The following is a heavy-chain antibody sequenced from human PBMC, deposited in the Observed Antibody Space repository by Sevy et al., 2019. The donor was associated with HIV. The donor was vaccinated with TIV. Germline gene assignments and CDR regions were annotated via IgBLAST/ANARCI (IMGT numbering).Heavy chain of an antibody. J-gene: IGHJ5*02. CDR1: GFSFSTYS. CDR3: ARGPKALCSGGSCYTRWFDP. CDR2: ITRGSRYI. Sequence: GGSLRLSCATSGFSFSTYSMNWVRQAPGKGLEWVASITRGSRYIYYADSVKGRFTISRDNVQNSLYLQLNSLRAEDTAVYYCARGPKALCSGGSCYTRWFDPWGQGTLVTVSS. V-gene: IGHV3-21*01. D-gene: IGHD2-15*01.